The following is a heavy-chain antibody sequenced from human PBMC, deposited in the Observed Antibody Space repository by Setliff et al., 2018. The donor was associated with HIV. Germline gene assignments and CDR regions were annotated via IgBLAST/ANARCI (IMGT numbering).Heavy chain of an antibody. D-gene: IGHD3-16*01. CDR2: VIPSTGDT. J-gene: IGHJ4*02. CDR3: ARGGGDGLSLRFYFDY. Sequence: ASVKVSCKASGYTFTSYYIHWVRQAPGQGLEWMGIVIPSTGDTNYAQNFQGRVTMTRDTSTNTVYMDLSSLRSEDTAVYYCARGGGDGLSLRFYFDYWGQGTLVTVSS. CDR1: GYTFTSYY. V-gene: IGHV1-46*01.